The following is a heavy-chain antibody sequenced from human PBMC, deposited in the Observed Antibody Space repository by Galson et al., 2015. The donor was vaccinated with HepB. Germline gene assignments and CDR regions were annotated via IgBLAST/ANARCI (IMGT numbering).Heavy chain of an antibody. J-gene: IGHJ4*02. D-gene: IGHD3-3*01. CDR3: ARDPRCSSTSCYYDFWSGYLSYADY. CDR2: ISYDGSNK. V-gene: IGHV3-30*04. Sequence: SLRLSCAASGFTFSSYAMHWVRQAPGKGLEWVAVISYDGSNKYYADSVKGRFTISRDNSKNTLYLQMNSLRAEDTAVYYCARDPRCSSTSCYYDFWSGYLSYADYWGQGTLVTVSS. CDR1: GFTFSSYA.